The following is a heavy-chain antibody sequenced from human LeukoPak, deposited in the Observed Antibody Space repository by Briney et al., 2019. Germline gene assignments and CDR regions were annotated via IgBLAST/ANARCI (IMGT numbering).Heavy chain of an antibody. V-gene: IGHV3-23*01. CDR3: AKRPPVHYYYYMDV. J-gene: IGHJ6*03. CDR2: ISGSGGST. Sequence: GGSLRLSCAASGFTFSSYAMSWVRQAPGKGLEWVSAISGSGGSTYYADSVKGRFTVSRDNSKNTLYLQMNSLRAEDTAVYYCAKRPPVHYYYYMDVWGKGTTVTVSS. CDR1: GFTFSSYA.